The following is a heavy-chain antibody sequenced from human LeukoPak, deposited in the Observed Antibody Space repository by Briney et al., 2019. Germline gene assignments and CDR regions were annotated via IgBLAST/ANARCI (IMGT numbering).Heavy chain of an antibody. J-gene: IGHJ4*02. Sequence: ASLRLSCAVSGITLSNYGMSLVRKAPGKRLEFVAGMSGSGGGTNYSDSVKGRFTVSRYNSKNTLYLQMKSLRAEDTDVYFCAKRGVVIRVILVGFYKEAYYFDSWGQGALVTVSS. D-gene: IGHD3-22*01. CDR3: AKRGVVIRVILVGFYKEAYYFDS. CDR1: GITLSNYG. V-gene: IGHV3-23*01. CDR2: MSGSGGGT.